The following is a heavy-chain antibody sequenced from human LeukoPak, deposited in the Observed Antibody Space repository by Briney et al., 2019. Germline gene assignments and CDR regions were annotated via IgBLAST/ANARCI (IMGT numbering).Heavy chain of an antibody. Sequence: SETLSLTCAVYGGSFSGYYWSWIRQPPGKGLEWIGEINHSGSTNYNPSLKSRVTISVDTSKNQFSLKLSSVTAADTAVYYCARAARIHYDTSCGYWGQGTLVTVSS. CDR3: ARAARIHYDTSCGY. CDR2: INHSGST. D-gene: IGHD3-22*01. J-gene: IGHJ4*02. CDR1: GGSFSGYY. V-gene: IGHV4-34*01.